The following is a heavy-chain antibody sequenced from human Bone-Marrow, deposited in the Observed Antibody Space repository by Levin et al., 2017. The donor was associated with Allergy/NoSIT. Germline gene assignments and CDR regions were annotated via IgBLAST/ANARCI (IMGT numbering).Heavy chain of an antibody. J-gene: IGHJ4*02. D-gene: IGHD2-15*01. CDR1: GYSFTSYW. Sequence: GGSLRLSCKGSGYSFTSYWIGWVRQMPGKGLEWMGIIYPGDSDTRYSPSFQGQVTISADKSISTAYLQWSSLKASDTAMYYCARGAPNCSGGSCYFGPPFDYWGQGTLVTVSS. V-gene: IGHV5-51*01. CDR3: ARGAPNCSGGSCYFGPPFDY. CDR2: IYPGDSDT.